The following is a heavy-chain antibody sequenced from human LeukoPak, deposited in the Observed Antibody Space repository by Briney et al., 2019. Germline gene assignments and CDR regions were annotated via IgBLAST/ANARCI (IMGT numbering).Heavy chain of an antibody. D-gene: IGHD2-8*01. CDR2: ISYDGSNK. CDR1: GFTFNSYG. V-gene: IGHV3-30*18. CDR3: AKDEGIVLMVYAMPDY. Sequence: GGSLRLSCAASGFTFNSYGVHWVRQAPGKGLEWVAVISYDGSNKYYADSVKGRFTISRDNSKNTLYLQMNSLRAEDTAVYYCAKDEGIVLMVYAMPDYWGQGTLVTVSS. J-gene: IGHJ4*02.